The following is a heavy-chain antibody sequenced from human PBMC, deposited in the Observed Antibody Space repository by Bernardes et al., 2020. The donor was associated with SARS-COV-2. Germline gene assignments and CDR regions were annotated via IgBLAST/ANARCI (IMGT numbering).Heavy chain of an antibody. D-gene: IGHD5-12*01. V-gene: IGHV1-18*01. J-gene: IGHJ5*02. CDR1: GYTFTSYG. Sequence: ASVKVSCKASGYTFTSYGISWVRQAPGQGLEWMGWISGDEGNTNYAHKFHGRVTMTTDTSTSTAHMELRSLRSDDTAVYYCATVVGYSYGGGWFDHWGQGTLVTGSA. CDR3: ATVVGYSYGGGWFDH. CDR2: ISGDEGNT.